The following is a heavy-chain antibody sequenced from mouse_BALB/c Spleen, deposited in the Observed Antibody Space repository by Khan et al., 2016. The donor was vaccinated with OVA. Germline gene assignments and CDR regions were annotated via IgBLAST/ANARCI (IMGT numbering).Heavy chain of an antibody. J-gene: IGHJ1*01. CDR1: GYTFTNYG. CDR2: INTYTGEP. V-gene: IGHV9-1*02. CDR3: ARGASYWYFDV. Sequence: QIQLVQSGPELKKPGETVKISCKASGYTFTNYGMNWVKQAPGKGLKWMGWINTYTGEPTYTDDFKGRVAFSLETSASTAYLQINHLKNEDMATYFCARGASYWYFDVWCAGTTVTVSS.